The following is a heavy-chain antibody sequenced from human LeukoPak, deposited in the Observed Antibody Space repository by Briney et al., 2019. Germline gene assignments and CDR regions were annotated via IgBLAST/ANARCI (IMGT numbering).Heavy chain of an antibody. CDR2: IIPIFGTA. Sequence: ASVMVSCKASGGTFSSYAISWVRQAPGQGLEWMGGIIPIFGTANYAQKFQGRVTITADESTSTAYMELSSLRSEDTAVYYCARRLYDSSGSDYWGRGTLVTVSS. D-gene: IGHD3-22*01. CDR1: GGTFSSYA. J-gene: IGHJ4*02. CDR3: ARRLYDSSGSDY. V-gene: IGHV1-69*13.